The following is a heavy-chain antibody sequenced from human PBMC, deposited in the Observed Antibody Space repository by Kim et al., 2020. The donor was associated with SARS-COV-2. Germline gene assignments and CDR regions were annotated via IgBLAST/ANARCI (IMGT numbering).Heavy chain of an antibody. CDR1: GFTFSSYG. J-gene: IGHJ5*02. Sequence: GGSLRLSCAASGFTFSSYGMHWVRQAPGKGLEWVAVISYDGSNKYYADSVKGRFTISRDNSKNTLYLQMNSLRAEDTAVYYCAKDRGDYGDYVGGFDPWGQGTLVTVSS. V-gene: IGHV3-30*18. CDR3: AKDRGDYGDYVGGFDP. CDR2: ISYDGSNK. D-gene: IGHD4-17*01.